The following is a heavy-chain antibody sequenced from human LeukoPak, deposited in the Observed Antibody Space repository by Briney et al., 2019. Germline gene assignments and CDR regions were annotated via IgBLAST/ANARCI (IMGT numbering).Heavy chain of an antibody. V-gene: IGHV4-39*01. D-gene: IGHD2-2*01. CDR2: IYYSGST. CDR1: GGSISSSSYY. CDR3: ASYCSSTSCSVDY. Sequence: SETLSLTCTVSGGSISSSSYYWGWIRQPPGKGLEWIGSIYYSGSTYYNPSLKSRVTISVDTSKNQFSLKLSSVTAADTAVYYCASYCSSTSCSVDYWGQGTLVTVSS. J-gene: IGHJ4*02.